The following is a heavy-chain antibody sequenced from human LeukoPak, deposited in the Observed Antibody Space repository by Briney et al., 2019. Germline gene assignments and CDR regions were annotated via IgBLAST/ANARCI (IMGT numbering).Heavy chain of an antibody. CDR2: ISSSSSTI. CDR1: GFTFGSYS. Sequence: PGGSLRLSCAASGFTFGSYSMNWVRQAPGKGLEWVSYISSSSSTIYYADSVKGRFTISRDNAKNSLYLQMNSLRAEDTAVYYCARGGRAVSLDYGGEGTLVTVSS. V-gene: IGHV3-48*01. J-gene: IGHJ4*02. CDR3: ARGGRAVSLDY. D-gene: IGHD2-8*01.